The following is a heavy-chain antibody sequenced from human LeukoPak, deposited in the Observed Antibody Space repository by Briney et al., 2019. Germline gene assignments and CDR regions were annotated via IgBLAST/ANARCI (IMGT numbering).Heavy chain of an antibody. CDR1: GGSISTSY. CDR3: ARRIAVAGNYFDY. V-gene: IGHV4-59*12. Sequence: SETLSLTCTVSGGSISTSYWNWVRQPPGKGLEWIGYILYSGSTNYNPSLESRVTISVDTSKNQFSLKLSSVTAADTAVYYCARRIAVAGNYFDYWGQGTLVTVSS. D-gene: IGHD6-19*01. CDR2: ILYSGST. J-gene: IGHJ4*02.